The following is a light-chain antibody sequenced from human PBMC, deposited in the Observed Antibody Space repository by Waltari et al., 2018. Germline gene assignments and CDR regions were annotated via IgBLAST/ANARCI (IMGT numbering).Light chain of an antibody. Sequence: QSVLTQPPSVSEAPRQRVTISCSGSSSNIGNNAVNWYQQLPGKAPKLLIYYDDLLPSGVSDRFSGSNSGTSASLAISGLQSEDEADYYCAAWDDSLSGYVFGTGTKVTVL. CDR1: SSNIGNNA. V-gene: IGLV1-36*01. J-gene: IGLJ1*01. CDR2: YDD. CDR3: AAWDDSLSGYV.